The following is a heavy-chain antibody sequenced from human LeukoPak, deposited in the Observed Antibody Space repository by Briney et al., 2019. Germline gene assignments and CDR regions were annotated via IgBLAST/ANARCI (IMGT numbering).Heavy chain of an antibody. Sequence: ASVKVSCKASVYTFTSYGISLVRQAPGQGLEWMAWISAYNGNTNYAQKLQGRDTMTTDTSTSTAYMELRSLRSDDTAVYYCARDSYYDSSGYYYVVLPFNPLDYWGQGTLVTVSS. CDR3: ARDSYYDSSGYYYVVLPFNPLDY. CDR2: ISAYNGNT. J-gene: IGHJ4*02. D-gene: IGHD3-22*01. V-gene: IGHV1-18*01. CDR1: VYTFTSYG.